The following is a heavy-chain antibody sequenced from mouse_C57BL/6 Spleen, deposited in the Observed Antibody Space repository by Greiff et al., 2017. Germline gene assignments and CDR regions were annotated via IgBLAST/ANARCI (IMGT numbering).Heavy chain of an antibody. CDR3: ARTVYDGYFWYFDV. CDR2: IDPSDSYT. Sequence: QVHVKQPGAELVMPGASVKLSCKASGYTFTSYWMHWVKQRPGQGLEWIGEIDPSDSYTNYNQKFKGKSTLTVDKSSSTAYMQLSSLTSEDSAVYYWARTVYDGYFWYFDVWGTGTTVTVSS. D-gene: IGHD2-3*01. V-gene: IGHV1-69*01. J-gene: IGHJ1*03. CDR1: GYTFTSYW.